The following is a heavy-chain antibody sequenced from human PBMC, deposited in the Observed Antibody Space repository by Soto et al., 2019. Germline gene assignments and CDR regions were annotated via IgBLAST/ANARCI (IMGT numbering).Heavy chain of an antibody. CDR3: ARASSGYGVDDY. Sequence: GASVKVSCKASGGTFSSCAISWVRQAPGQGLEWMGGIIPIFGTANYAQKFQGRVTITADESTSTAYMELSSLRSEDTAVYYCARASSGYGVDDYWGQGTLVTVSS. CDR1: GGTFSSCA. V-gene: IGHV1-69*13. J-gene: IGHJ4*02. CDR2: IIPIFGTA. D-gene: IGHD4-17*01.